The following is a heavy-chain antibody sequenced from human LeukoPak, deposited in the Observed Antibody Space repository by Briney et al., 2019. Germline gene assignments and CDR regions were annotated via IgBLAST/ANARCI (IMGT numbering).Heavy chain of an antibody. D-gene: IGHD3-3*01. CDR1: GFTFDDYA. Sequence: GGSLRLSCAASGFTFDDYAMHWVRQAPGKGLEWVSSISSSSYIYYADSVKGRFTISRDNAKNSLYLQMNSLRAEDTAVYYCARGIDFWSGYYPAYNWFDPWGQGTQVTVSS. V-gene: IGHV3-69-1*01. CDR2: ISSSSYI. J-gene: IGHJ5*02. CDR3: ARGIDFWSGYYPAYNWFDP.